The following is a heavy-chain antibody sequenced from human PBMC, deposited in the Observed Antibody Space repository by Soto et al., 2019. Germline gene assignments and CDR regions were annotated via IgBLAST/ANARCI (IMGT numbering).Heavy chain of an antibody. V-gene: IGHV1-8*01. Sequence: GASVKVSCKASGYTFTSYDINWVRQATGQGLEWMGWMNPNSGNTGYAQKLQGRVTMTTDTSTSTAYMELRSLRSDDTAVYYCARDGLFDYGDLAPFDYWGQGTLVTVSS. CDR2: MNPNSGNT. CDR1: GYTFTSYD. CDR3: ARDGLFDYGDLAPFDY. D-gene: IGHD4-17*01. J-gene: IGHJ4*02.